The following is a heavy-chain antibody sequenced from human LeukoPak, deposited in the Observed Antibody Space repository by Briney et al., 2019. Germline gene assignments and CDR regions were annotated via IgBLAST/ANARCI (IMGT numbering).Heavy chain of an antibody. CDR3: ARQGCSDGGCYTGGFDAFDI. D-gene: IGHD2-15*01. J-gene: IGHJ3*02. V-gene: IGHV1-69*05. Sequence: SVKVSCKASGGTFSSNAVSWVRQAPGLGPEWMGGIIPIFGTTDYAHKFQGRVTITTDESTSTAYLELSSLSSEDTATYYCARQGCSDGGCYTGGFDAFDIWGQGTMVIVSS. CDR2: IIPIFGTT. CDR1: GGTFSSNA.